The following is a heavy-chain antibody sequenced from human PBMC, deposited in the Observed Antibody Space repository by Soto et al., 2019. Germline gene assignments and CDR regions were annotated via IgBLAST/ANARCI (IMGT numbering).Heavy chain of an antibody. Sequence: QVELVQSGAEVKKPGSSVKVSCQASEDTFRNYAISWVRQAPGQGLEWMGGIIPIFGTANYAQKYQGSVRVTADTAANTLYLELSSLRSEDTAVYYCASTKYDSSAYYYWYLGLWGRGTLVTVSS. CDR1: EDTFRNYA. CDR2: IIPIFGTA. J-gene: IGHJ2*01. D-gene: IGHD3-22*01. V-gene: IGHV1-69*06. CDR3: ASTKYDSSAYYYWYLGL.